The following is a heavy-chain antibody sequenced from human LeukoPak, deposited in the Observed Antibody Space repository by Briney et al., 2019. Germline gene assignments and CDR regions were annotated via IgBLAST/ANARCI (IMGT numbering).Heavy chain of an antibody. CDR3: ARAVASTEGY. D-gene: IGHD4-17*01. V-gene: IGHV3-7*03. CDR1: GFAFSNYC. J-gene: IGHJ4*02. Sequence: GGSLRLSCAASGFAFSNYCMTWVRQAPGKGLEWVASINDGGSGKDYVDSVKGRFTISRDNAQKSLYLEMHSLRAEDTAVYFCARAVASTEGYWGQGTLVTVSS. CDR2: INDGGSGK.